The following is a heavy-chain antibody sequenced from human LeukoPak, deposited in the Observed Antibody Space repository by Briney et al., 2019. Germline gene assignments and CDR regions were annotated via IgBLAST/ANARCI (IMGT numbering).Heavy chain of an antibody. CDR2: ISGSGGRT. CDR3: ARVKRDCSGGSCYSFDY. D-gene: IGHD2-15*01. J-gene: IGHJ4*02. Sequence: GGSLRLSCAASGFTFNTYAINWVRQAPGKGLEWVSAISGSGGRTYYSDSVKGRFTISRDNSKNTLYLQKNSLRAEDTAVYYCARVKRDCSGGSCYSFDYWGQGTLVTVSS. V-gene: IGHV3-23*01. CDR1: GFTFNTYA.